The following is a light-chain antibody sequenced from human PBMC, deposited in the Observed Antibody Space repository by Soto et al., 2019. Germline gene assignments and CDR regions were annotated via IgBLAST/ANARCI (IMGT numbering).Light chain of an antibody. CDR2: DAS. V-gene: IGKV1-5*01. CDR3: QQYDKWPRT. CDR1: QSISSW. J-gene: IGKJ1*01. Sequence: DIQMPQSPSTLSASVGESVTITCRASQSISSWLAWYQQKPGKAPKLLIYDASSLESGVPSRFSGSGSGTEFTLTISSLQSEDFAVYYCQQYDKWPRTFGQGTKVDI.